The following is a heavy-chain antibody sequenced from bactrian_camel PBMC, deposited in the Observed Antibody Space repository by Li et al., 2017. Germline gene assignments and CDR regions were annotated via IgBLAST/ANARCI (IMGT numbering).Heavy chain of an antibody. CDR2: ISSEFTT. Sequence: QLVESGGDSVQAGGSLKLSCIVFAYNFNSCGMAWYRQAPGKEREVVSRISSEFTTRYADSVKGRFTISRDNAKNSVYLQMNSLETEDTAVYYCAADLYYWAPSFSLCPVSFGHWGQGTQVTVS. CDR1: AYNFNSCG. J-gene: IGHJ4*01. D-gene: IGHD1*01. CDR3: AADLYYWAPSFSLCPVSFGH. V-gene: IGHV3S56*01.